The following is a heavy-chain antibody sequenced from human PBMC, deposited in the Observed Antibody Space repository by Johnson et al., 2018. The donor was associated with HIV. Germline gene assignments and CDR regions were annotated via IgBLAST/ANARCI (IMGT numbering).Heavy chain of an antibody. CDR1: GFAFSSYG. Sequence: QMQLVESGGGVVQPGRSLRLSCAASGFAFSSYGMHWVRQAPGKGLEWVAIISYDGSNKYYADSVKGRFTISRDNSKNTLYLQMNSLRAEDTAVYYCATDHAEGCGPRTSARPCNAFDIWGQGTMVTVSS. CDR3: ATDHAEGCGPRTSARPCNAFDI. CDR2: ISYDGSNK. D-gene: IGHD1-1*01. J-gene: IGHJ3*02. V-gene: IGHV3-30*03.